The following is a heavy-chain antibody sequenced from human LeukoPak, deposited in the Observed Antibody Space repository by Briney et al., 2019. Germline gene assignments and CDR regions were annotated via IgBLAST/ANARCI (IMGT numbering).Heavy chain of an antibody. J-gene: IGHJ4*02. Sequence: SETLSLTCAVYGGSFSGYYWSWIRQPPGKGLEWIGEINHSGSTNYNPSLKSRVTISVDTSKNQFSLKLSSVTAADTAVYYCARAQRYSYGYFDYWGQGSLVTVSS. CDR1: GGSFSGYY. CDR2: INHSGST. D-gene: IGHD5-18*01. CDR3: ARAQRYSYGYFDY. V-gene: IGHV4-34*01.